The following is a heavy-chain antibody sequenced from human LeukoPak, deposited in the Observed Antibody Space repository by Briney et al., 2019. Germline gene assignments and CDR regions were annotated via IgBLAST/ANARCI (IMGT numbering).Heavy chain of an antibody. CDR3: AKSGSIWYYFDY. V-gene: IGHV3-23*01. D-gene: IGHD6-13*01. CDR1: GFTFSSYG. J-gene: IGHJ4*02. Sequence: GGSLRLSCVASGFTFSSYGMNCVRQAPGEGLEWVSAITGSGGSTEYADSVKGRFTISRDNSKDTLYLQMNSLRADDTAVYYCAKSGSIWYYFDYWGQGTLVTVSS. CDR2: ITGSGGST.